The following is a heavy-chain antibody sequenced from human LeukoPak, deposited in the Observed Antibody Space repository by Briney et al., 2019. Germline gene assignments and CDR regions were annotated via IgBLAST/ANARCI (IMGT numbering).Heavy chain of an antibody. V-gene: IGHV3-30*18. J-gene: IGHJ5*02. CDR2: ISYDGSNK. Sequence: GGSLRLSCAASGFTFSSYGMHWVRQAPGKGLEWVAVISYDGSNKYYADSVKGRFTISRDNSKNTLYLQMNSLRAEDTAVYYCAKEETWIQLWSPPGSWGQGTLVTVSS. D-gene: IGHD5-18*01. CDR3: AKEETWIQLWSPPGS. CDR1: GFTFSSYG.